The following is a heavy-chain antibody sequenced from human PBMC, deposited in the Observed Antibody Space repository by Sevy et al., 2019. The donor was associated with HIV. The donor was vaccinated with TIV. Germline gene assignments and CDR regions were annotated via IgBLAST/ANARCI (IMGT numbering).Heavy chain of an antibody. D-gene: IGHD4-17*01. CDR3: ARGLEFYDYGDYGPAFMPDY. J-gene: IGHJ4*02. V-gene: IGHV3-33*01. CDR1: GFTFSTYG. CDR2: MWFDGSNT. Sequence: GESLKISCAASGFTFSTYGMHWVRQAPGKGLEWVAVMWFDGSNTYYADSVKGRFTISRDIAKNTLHLQMNSLRAEDTAVYYCARGLEFYDYGDYGPAFMPDYWGQGTLVTVSS.